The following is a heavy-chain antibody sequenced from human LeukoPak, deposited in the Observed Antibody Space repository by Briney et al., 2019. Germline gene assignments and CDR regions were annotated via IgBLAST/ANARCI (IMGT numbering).Heavy chain of an antibody. CDR2: ISTSGTYI. V-gene: IGHV3-21*06. Sequence: GGSQRLSCAASGFTFTRFNMNWVRQAPGKGLELVSSISTSGTYIYYADSVKGRFAISRDSAKNSLYLQMNSLRAEDTAVYYCARPFYYDSNGGEGMDVWGQGTTVTVSS. J-gene: IGHJ6*02. D-gene: IGHD3-22*01. CDR1: GFTFTRFN. CDR3: ARPFYYDSNGGEGMDV.